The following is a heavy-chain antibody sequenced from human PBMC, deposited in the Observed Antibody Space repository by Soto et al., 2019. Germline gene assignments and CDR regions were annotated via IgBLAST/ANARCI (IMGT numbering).Heavy chain of an antibody. CDR1: GGSITSSGSA. Sequence: SETLSLTCNASGGSITSSGSARGWIRQSPGKGLEWIGTIDYSGNIYYIPSLKSRITISVDTSKNQISLKLSSVTAADTAVYYCARHIHNQGFEYYFDSWGQGTLVTVSS. CDR3: ARHIHNQGFEYYFDS. V-gene: IGHV4-39*01. J-gene: IGHJ4*02. D-gene: IGHD1-1*01. CDR2: IDYSGNI.